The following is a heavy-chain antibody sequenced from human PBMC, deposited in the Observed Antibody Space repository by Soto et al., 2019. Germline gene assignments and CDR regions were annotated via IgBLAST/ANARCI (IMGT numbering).Heavy chain of an antibody. Sequence: PEETLSLTCTVSGGSISSSSYYWGWIRQPPGKGLEWIGSIYYSGSTYYNPSLESRVTISVDTSKNQFSLKVSSVTAADTAVYYCARLGGYCSSTSCYGYYGMDVWGQGTTVTVS. CDR2: IYYSGST. CDR1: GGSISSSSYY. V-gene: IGHV4-39*01. CDR3: ARLGGYCSSTSCYGYYGMDV. J-gene: IGHJ6*02. D-gene: IGHD2-2*01.